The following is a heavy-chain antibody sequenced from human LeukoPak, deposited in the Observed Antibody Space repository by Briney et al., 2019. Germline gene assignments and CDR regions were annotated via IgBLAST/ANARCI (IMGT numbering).Heavy chain of an antibody. Sequence: SETLSLTCSVSGGSITSSYWTWVRQPPGKGLEFIGYISNAGSTNYNPSLKSRVTISVDTSKNQFSLKLSSVTAADMAVYYCARLAEQQLVVDYWGQGTLVTVSS. CDR2: ISNAGST. CDR3: ARLAEQQLVVDY. CDR1: GGSITSSY. J-gene: IGHJ4*02. V-gene: IGHV4-59*08. D-gene: IGHD6-13*01.